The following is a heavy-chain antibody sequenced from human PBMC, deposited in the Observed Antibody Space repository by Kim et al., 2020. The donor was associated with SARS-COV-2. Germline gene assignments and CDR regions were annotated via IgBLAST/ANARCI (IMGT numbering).Heavy chain of an antibody. V-gene: IGHV3-7*01. J-gene: IGHJ6*02. CDR1: GFTFSSYW. Sequence: GGSLRLSCAASGFTFSSYWMSWVRQAPGKGLEWAANIKQDGSEKYYVDSVKGRFTISRDNAKNSLYLQMNSLGAEDTAVYYCARDLRGYCSSTSCNYGMDVWGQGTTVTVSS. D-gene: IGHD2-2*01. CDR3: ARDLRGYCSSTSCNYGMDV. CDR2: IKQDGSEK.